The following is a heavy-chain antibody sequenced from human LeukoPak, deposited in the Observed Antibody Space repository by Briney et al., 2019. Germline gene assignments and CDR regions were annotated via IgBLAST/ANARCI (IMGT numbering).Heavy chain of an antibody. CDR3: ARAPDCSSTSCHRMPIFDY. V-gene: IGHV3-11*04. D-gene: IGHD2-2*01. CDR2: ISSSGSTI. CDR1: GFTFSDYY. J-gene: IGHJ4*02. Sequence: GGSLRLPCAASGFTFSDYYMSWIRQAPGKGLEWVSYISSSGSTIYYADSVKGRFTISRDNAKNSLYLQMNSLRAEDTAVYYCARAPDCSSTSCHRMPIFDYWGQGTLVTVSS.